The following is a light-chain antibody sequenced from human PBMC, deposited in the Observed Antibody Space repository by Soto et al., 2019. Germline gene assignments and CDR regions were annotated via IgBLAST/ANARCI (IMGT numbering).Light chain of an antibody. J-gene: IGKJ1*01. CDR3: QQYGSSPWT. CDR2: GAL. CDR1: QSVSSSY. V-gene: IGKV3-20*01. Sequence: EIVLTQSPGTLSLSPGERATLSCRASQSVSSSYLAWYQQKPGQAPRLLIYGALSRAPRIPDRFSGSGSGTDFSLTISRLEPEGFAVYYCQQYGSSPWTFGQGTKVEI.